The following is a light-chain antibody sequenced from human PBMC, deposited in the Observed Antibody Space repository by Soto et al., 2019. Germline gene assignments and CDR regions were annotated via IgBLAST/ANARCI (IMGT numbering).Light chain of an antibody. J-gene: IGLJ3*02. Sequence: QSVLTQPASVSGSPGQSITISCIGSSSDVGGYNYVSWYQHHPGKAPKLLIYNVSDRPSGVSNRFSGSKSGNTASLTISGLQAEDEADYYCNSYTTSSTLVFGGGTKLTVL. CDR1: SSDVGGYNY. V-gene: IGLV2-14*03. CDR2: NVS. CDR3: NSYTTSSTLV.